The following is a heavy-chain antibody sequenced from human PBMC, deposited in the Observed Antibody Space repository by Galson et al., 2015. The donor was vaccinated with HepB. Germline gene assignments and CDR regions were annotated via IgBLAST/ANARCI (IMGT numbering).Heavy chain of an antibody. V-gene: IGHV4-59*01. CDR3: ARGSYDSSGYYYDY. Sequence: ETLSLTCTVSGGSISSYYWSWIRQPPGKGLEWIGYIYYSGSTNYNPSLKSRVTISVDTSKNQFSLKLSSVTAADTAVYYCARGSYDSSGYYYDYWGQGTLVTVSS. J-gene: IGHJ4*02. CDR1: GGSISSYY. CDR2: IYYSGST. D-gene: IGHD3-22*01.